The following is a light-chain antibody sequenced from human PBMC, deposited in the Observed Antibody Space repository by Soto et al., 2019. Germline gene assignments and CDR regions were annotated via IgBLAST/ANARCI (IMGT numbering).Light chain of an antibody. CDR3: KSYDNRMSRSEV. V-gene: IGLV1-40*01. J-gene: IGLJ1*01. CDR2: GIF. Sequence: QSFLTQPPSFSGAPGHRVTISFTWSSSNVGAGYDVHWYQQLPGEAPTLLIFGIFNRPSGVSERFSGSRSGASASLAIAGLKAEDEADYLCKSYDNRMSRSEVFGNGTXVT. CDR1: SSNVGAGYD.